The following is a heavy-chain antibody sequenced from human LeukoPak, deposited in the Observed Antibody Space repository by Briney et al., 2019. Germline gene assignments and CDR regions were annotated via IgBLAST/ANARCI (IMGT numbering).Heavy chain of an antibody. CDR2: ISYDGSNK. V-gene: IGHV3-30*04. D-gene: IGHD6-13*01. CDR1: GFTFSSYA. CDR3: ARAKITAADIDRPFDP. J-gene: IGHJ5*02. Sequence: GRSLRLSCAASGFTFSSYAMHWVRQAPGKGLEWVAVISYDGSNKYYADSVKGRFTISRDNSKNTLYLQMNSLRAEDTALYYCARAKITAADIDRPFDPWGQGTLVTVSS.